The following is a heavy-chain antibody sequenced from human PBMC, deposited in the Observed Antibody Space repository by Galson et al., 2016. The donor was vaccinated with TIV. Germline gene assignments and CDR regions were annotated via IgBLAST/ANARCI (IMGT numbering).Heavy chain of an antibody. CDR1: GFTFSDYY. CDR2: IGHSGNNT. V-gene: IGHV3-11*04. D-gene: IGHD2-21*01. CDR3: ASGWGLGIVATLFDK. Sequence: SLRLSCAASGFTFSDYYMNWIRQAPGKGLEWVSFIGHSGNNTYYADSVKGRFTISRDNAKNLLYLQMNSLRAEDTAVYYCASGWGLGIVATLFDKWGQGTLVTVSS. J-gene: IGHJ4*02.